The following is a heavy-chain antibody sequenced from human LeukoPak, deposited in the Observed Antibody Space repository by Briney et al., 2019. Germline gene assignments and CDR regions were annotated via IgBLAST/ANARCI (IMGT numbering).Heavy chain of an antibody. CDR1: GFTFSSCA. D-gene: IGHD2-21*02. J-gene: IGHJ3*01. CDR2: ISDSGAYT. CDR3: AKGRWGLTINNFDL. V-gene: IGHV3-23*01. Sequence: PGGTLRLSCAASGFTFSSCAMSWVRQAPGKGLEWVSAISDSGAYTYYADSVKGRFTISRDSSKNTLYLQMNSLGGEDTALYYCAKGRWGLTINNFDLWGQGTMVTVSS.